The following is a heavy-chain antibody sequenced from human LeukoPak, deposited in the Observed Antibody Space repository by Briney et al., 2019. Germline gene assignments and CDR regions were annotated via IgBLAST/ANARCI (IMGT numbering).Heavy chain of an antibody. CDR2: IKQDGSEK. CDR1: GFTFSSYW. V-gene: IGHV3-7*01. D-gene: IGHD3-10*01. Sequence: GSLRLSCVASGFTFSSYWMSWVRQAPGKGLEWVANIKQDGSEKYYVDSVKGRFTISRDNAKNSLYLQMNSLRAEDTAVYYCARGCHGLLWFGELTSSSYFDYWGQGTLVTVSS. CDR3: ARGCHGLLWFGELTSSSYFDY. J-gene: IGHJ4*02.